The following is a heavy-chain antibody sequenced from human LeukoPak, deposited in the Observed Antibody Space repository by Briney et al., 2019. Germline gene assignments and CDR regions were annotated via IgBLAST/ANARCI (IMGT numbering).Heavy chain of an antibody. CDR3: ARDLGDYDAYYGMDV. D-gene: IGHD4-17*01. CDR2: IYYSGST. Sequence: SETLSLTCTVSGGSVSSGSYYWSWIRQPPGKGLEWIGYIYYSGSTNYNPSLKSRVTISVDTSKNQFSLKLSSVTAADTAVYYCARDLGDYDAYYGMDVWGQGTTVTVSS. J-gene: IGHJ6*02. CDR1: GGSVSSGSYY. V-gene: IGHV4-61*01.